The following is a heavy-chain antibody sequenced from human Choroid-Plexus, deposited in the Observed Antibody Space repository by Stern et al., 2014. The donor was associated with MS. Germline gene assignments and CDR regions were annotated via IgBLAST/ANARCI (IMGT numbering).Heavy chain of an antibody. CDR1: GFTFSNFG. Sequence: VQLVESGGGVAQPGRPLILSCAASGFTFSNFGMHWVRQAPGKWLERVALISYDGSDKYYADSVKGRFTIFRDNSKNTLYMHMNSLRAEDTAVYYCAKDRQWSTYFFDYWGQGSLVTVSS. V-gene: IGHV3-30*18. CDR3: AKDRQWSTYFFDY. J-gene: IGHJ4*02. D-gene: IGHD2-15*01. CDR2: ISYDGSDK.